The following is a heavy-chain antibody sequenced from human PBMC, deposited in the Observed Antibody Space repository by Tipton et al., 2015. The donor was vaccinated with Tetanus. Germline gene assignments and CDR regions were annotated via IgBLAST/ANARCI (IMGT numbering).Heavy chain of an antibody. Sequence: TLSLTCIVSGGSMSGSGHYGAWVRQSPGKGLEWIGSISYSGRTYYSPSLKSQVTMSVDTSKKDFSVRLGSVTAADTAVYYCARLREIVSRSGWAFDYWGQEILVTVSS. CDR2: ISYSGRT. CDR1: GGSMSGSGHY. D-gene: IGHD5/OR15-5a*01. J-gene: IGHJ4*02. CDR3: ARLREIVSRSGWAFDY. V-gene: IGHV4-39*02.